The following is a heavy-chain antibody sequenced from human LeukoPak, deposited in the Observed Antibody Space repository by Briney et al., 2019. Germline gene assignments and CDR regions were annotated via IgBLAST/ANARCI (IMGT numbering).Heavy chain of an antibody. V-gene: IGHV1-69*13. CDR1: GGTFSSYA. CDR3: ARGFKTRYYDFWSGYFNY. CDR2: IIPIFGTA. Sequence: SVKVSCKASGGTFSSYAISWVRQAPGQGLEWMGGIIPIFGTANYAQKFQGRVTITADESTSTAYMELSSLRSEDTAVYYCARGFKTRYYDFWSGYFNYWGQGTLVTVSS. J-gene: IGHJ4*02. D-gene: IGHD3-3*01.